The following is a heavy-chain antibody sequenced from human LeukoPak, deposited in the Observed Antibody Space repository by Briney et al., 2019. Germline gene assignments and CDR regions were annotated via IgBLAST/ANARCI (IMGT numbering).Heavy chain of an antibody. Sequence: SVKVSCKASGGTFSSYAISWVRQAPGQGLEWMGGIIPIFGTANYAQKFQGRVTITADKSTSTAYMELSSLRSEDTAVYYCARVSGYSGYDGGDFDYWGQGTLVTVSS. CDR1: GGTFSSYA. J-gene: IGHJ4*02. D-gene: IGHD5-12*01. CDR2: IIPIFGTA. CDR3: ARVSGYSGYDGGDFDY. V-gene: IGHV1-69*06.